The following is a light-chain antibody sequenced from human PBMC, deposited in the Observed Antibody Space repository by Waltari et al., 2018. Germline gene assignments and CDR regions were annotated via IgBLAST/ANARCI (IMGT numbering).Light chain of an antibody. V-gene: IGKV1-33*01. CDR1: QEINNY. CDR2: DVS. J-gene: IGKJ4*01. Sequence: DSKIPKSQSSLSASVGDRVTIPCQAIQEINNYLNWDQQKPGKAPKLLIYDVSKLQTGVPSRFTGSGSGTDFTFTITSLQPEDFAAYYCQQYHNLPLTFGGGTKVEIK. CDR3: QQYHNLPLT.